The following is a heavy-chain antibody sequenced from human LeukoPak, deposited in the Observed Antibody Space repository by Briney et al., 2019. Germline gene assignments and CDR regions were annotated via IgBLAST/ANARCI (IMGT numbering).Heavy chain of an antibody. D-gene: IGHD2-2*01. J-gene: IGHJ5*02. V-gene: IGHV4-34*01. CDR3: AGLVVPAGHNNWFDP. Sequence: SETLSLTCAVYGGSFSGYYRSWIRQPPGKGLEWIGEINHSGSTNYNPSLKSRVTISVDTSKNQFSLKLSSVTAADTAVYYCAGLVVPAGHNNWFDPWGPGTLVTVSS. CDR2: INHSGST. CDR1: GGSFSGYY.